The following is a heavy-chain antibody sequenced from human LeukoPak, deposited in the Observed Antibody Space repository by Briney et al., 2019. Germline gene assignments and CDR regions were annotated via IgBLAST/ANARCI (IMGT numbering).Heavy chain of an antibody. J-gene: IGHJ4*02. CDR1: GYTFDDYT. CDR2: IIWNSGSI. CDR3: AKARGSRYCSGGSCYGYFDY. Sequence: GGSLRLSCAASGYTFDDYTLHGVREAPERGGGGVSDIIWNSGSIRYADSVKGRLTISRDDAKTSLYLQMNSLRAEDTALYYCAKARGSRYCSGGSCYGYFDYWGQGTLVTVSS. D-gene: IGHD2-15*01. V-gene: IGHV3-9*01.